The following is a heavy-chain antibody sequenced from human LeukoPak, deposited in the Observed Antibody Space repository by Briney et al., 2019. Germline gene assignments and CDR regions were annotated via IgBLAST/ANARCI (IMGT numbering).Heavy chain of an antibody. CDR3: ARHWAAAGNLYYYYYMDV. CDR2: IFHSGST. V-gene: IGHV4-38-2*02. J-gene: IGHJ6*03. D-gene: IGHD6-13*01. CDR1: SYSISRGYY. Sequence: SETLSLTCTVSSYSISRGYYWGWIRQPPGKGPEWIGNIFHSGSTYYNPSLKSRVTISVDASKNQFSLKLSSVTAADTAVYYCARHWAAAGNLYYYYYMDVWGKGTTVTISS.